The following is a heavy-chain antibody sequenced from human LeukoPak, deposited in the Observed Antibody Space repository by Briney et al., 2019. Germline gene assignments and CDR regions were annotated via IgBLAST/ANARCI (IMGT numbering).Heavy chain of an antibody. V-gene: IGHV5-51*01. J-gene: IGHJ3*02. D-gene: IGHD6-19*01. CDR3: ARRIAVAGTSDAFDI. CDR1: GYSFTSYW. Sequence: GESLKISCKGSGYSFTSYWIGWVRQMPGKGLEWMGIIYPGDSDTRYSPSFQGQVTISADESISTAYLQWSSLKASDTAMYYCARRIAVAGTSDAFDIWGQGTMVTVSS. CDR2: IYPGDSDT.